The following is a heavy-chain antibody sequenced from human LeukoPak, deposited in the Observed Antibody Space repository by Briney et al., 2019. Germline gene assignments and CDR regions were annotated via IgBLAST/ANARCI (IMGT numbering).Heavy chain of an antibody. J-gene: IGHJ4*02. D-gene: IGHD3-22*01. CDR2: INPSGGST. CDR1: GYTFTSYY. V-gene: IGHV1-46*01. CDR3: ARSFYYGSSYYPFDY. Sequence: ASVKVSCKASGYTFTSYYMHWVRQAPGQGLEWMGIINPSGGSTSYAQKFQGRVTMTTETSTGTVYMELRSLRSDDTPMYYCARSFYYGSSYYPFDYWGQGALVTVSS.